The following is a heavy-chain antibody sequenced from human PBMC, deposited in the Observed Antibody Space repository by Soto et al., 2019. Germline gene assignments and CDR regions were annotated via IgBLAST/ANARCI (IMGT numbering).Heavy chain of an antibody. Sequence: EVQLVQSGADIKKPGESLKISCKGVGYKFGSAWIGWVRQMPGKGLEWMGIIKPGASDIRYSPSCRGHVTISADEAVSTAYLQWSSLKASDTAMYYCARQLSHICDSWGRGTLVTVSS. V-gene: IGHV5-51*01. CDR2: IKPGASDI. CDR1: GYKFGSAW. D-gene: IGHD3-3*02. CDR3: ARQLSHICDS. J-gene: IGHJ4*02.